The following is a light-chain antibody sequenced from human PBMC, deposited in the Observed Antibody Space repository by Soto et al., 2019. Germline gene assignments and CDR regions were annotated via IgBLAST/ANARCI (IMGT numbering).Light chain of an antibody. V-gene: IGKV1-9*01. CDR1: QGIISY. CDR3: QPIDRYST. CDR2: AAS. J-gene: IGKJ5*01. Sequence: DIQLTQSPSFLSASVGDRVTITCRASQGIISYFAWYQQKPGKAPKLLIYAASTLQSGVPSRFSGSGSGTGLPLKISPLQPEDVATYYCQPIDRYSTIGQGTRLEIK.